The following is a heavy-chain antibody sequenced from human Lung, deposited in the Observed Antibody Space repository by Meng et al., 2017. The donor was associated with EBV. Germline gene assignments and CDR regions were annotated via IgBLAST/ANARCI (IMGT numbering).Heavy chain of an antibody. CDR1: GESISSGGYS. CDR2: IYHSGST. Sequence: LPPDDPDARLWNPSQTLALPLSALGESISSGGYSWGWIRQPPGKGLEWIGYIYHSGSTYYNPSLKSRVTISVDRSKNQFSLKLSSVTAADTAVYYCARGVSDTAMVPYYFDYWGQGTLVTVSS. J-gene: IGHJ4*02. CDR3: ARGVSDTAMVPYYFDY. D-gene: IGHD5-18*01. V-gene: IGHV4-30-2*01.